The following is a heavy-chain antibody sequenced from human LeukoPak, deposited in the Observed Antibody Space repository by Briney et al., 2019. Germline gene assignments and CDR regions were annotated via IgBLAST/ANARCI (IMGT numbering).Heavy chain of an antibody. Sequence: GGSLRLSCAASGFTFSSYAMSWVRQAPGKGLEWVSAISGSGGSTYYADSVKSRFTISRDNSKNTLYLQMNSLRAEDTAVYYCAKDTSRGYSYGSFDYWGQGTLVTVSS. CDR2: ISGSGGST. D-gene: IGHD5-18*01. V-gene: IGHV3-23*01. CDR3: AKDTSRGYSYGSFDY. CDR1: GFTFSSYA. J-gene: IGHJ4*02.